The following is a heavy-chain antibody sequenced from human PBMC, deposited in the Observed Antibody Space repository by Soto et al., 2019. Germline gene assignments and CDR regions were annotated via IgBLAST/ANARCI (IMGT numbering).Heavy chain of an antibody. Sequence: PGGSLRLSCAASGFTFSSYWMSWVRQAPGKGLEWVANIKQDGSEKYYVDSVKGRFTISRDNAKNSLYLQMNSLRAEDTAVYYCARDAYDFWSGYLEMSYYYYYYMDVWGKGTTVTVSS. V-gene: IGHV3-7*01. CDR2: IKQDGSEK. CDR3: ARDAYDFWSGYLEMSYYYYYYMDV. D-gene: IGHD3-3*01. J-gene: IGHJ6*03. CDR1: GFTFSSYW.